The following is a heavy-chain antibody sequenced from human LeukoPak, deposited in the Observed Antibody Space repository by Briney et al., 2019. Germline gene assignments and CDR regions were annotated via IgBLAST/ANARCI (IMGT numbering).Heavy chain of an antibody. Sequence: GGSLRPSCAASGFTFSSYAMHWVRQAPGKGLEYVSAISSNGGSTYYANSVKGRFTISRDNSKNTLYLQMGSLRAEDMAVYYCAKVVAANWDYYYMDVWGKGTTVTVSS. V-gene: IGHV3-64*01. J-gene: IGHJ6*03. CDR2: ISSNGGST. CDR3: AKVVAANWDYYYMDV. D-gene: IGHD2-15*01. CDR1: GFTFSSYA.